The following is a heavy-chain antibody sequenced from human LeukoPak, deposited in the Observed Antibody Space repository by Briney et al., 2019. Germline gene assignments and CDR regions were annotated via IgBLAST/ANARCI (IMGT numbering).Heavy chain of an antibody. Sequence: SETLSLTCAVYGGSFSGYYWSWIRQPPGKGLEWIGEINHSGSTHYNPSLKSRVTISVDTSKNQFSLKLSSVTAADTAVYYCARGPVEMATIAHAFDIWGQGTMVTVSS. D-gene: IGHD5-24*01. CDR2: INHSGST. CDR3: ARGPVEMATIAHAFDI. J-gene: IGHJ3*02. CDR1: GGSFSGYY. V-gene: IGHV4-34*01.